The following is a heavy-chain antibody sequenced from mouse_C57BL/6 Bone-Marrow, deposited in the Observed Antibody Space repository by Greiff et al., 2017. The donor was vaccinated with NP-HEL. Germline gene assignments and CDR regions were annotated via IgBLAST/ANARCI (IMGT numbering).Heavy chain of an antibody. Sequence: EVQLQQSGPELVKPGDSVKISCKASGYSFTGYFMNWVMQSHGKSLEWIGRINPYNGDTFYNQKFKGKATLTVDKSSSTAHMELRSLTSEDSAVYYCARSGGVWLRRRGGPWFAYWGQGTLVTVSA. J-gene: IGHJ3*01. CDR1: GYSFTGYF. CDR2: INPYNGDT. CDR3: ARSGGVWLRRRGGPWFAY. V-gene: IGHV1-20*01. D-gene: IGHD2-2*01.